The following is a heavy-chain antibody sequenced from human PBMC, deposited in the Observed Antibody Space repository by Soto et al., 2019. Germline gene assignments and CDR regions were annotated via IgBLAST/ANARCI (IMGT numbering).Heavy chain of an antibody. V-gene: IGHV4-39*01. Sequence: SETLSLTFTVSGGSISSSSYYWGWIRQPPGKGLEWIGSIYYSGSTYYNPSLKSRVTISVDTSKNQFSLKLSSVTAADTAVYYCARHSETYYYDSSGYYPPYYFDYWGQGTLVTVSS. D-gene: IGHD3-22*01. CDR2: IYYSGST. J-gene: IGHJ4*02. CDR3: ARHSETYYYDSSGYYPPYYFDY. CDR1: GGSISSSSYY.